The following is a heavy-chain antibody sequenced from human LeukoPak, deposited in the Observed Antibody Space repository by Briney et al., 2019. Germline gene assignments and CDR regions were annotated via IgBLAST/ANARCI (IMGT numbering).Heavy chain of an antibody. CDR2: ISSSGSTI. J-gene: IGHJ6*02. CDR3: ARDIVATMDGSFSGMDV. V-gene: IGHV3-48*03. CDR1: GFTFSSYE. D-gene: IGHD5-12*01. Sequence: GGSLRLACAASGFTFSSYEMNWVRQAPGKGLEWVSYISSSGSTIYYADSVKGRFTISRDNAKNSLYLQMNSLRAEDTAVYYCARDIVATMDGSFSGMDVWGQGTTVTVSS.